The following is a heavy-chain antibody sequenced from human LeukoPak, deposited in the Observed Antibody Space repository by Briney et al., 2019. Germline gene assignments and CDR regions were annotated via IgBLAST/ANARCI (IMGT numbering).Heavy chain of an antibody. V-gene: IGHV1-46*01. D-gene: IGHD6-19*01. CDR3: VRGAPIRVTGAATFDP. CDR1: GYTFSNYY. Sequence: ASVKVSCKASGYTFSNYYMHWVRQAPGQGLEWMGIINPSGGYTTYAQKFQGRVTMTRDTSTSTVSMELSSLRSEDTAVYYCVRGAPIRVTGAATFDPWGQGTLVTVSS. J-gene: IGHJ5*02. CDR2: INPSGGYT.